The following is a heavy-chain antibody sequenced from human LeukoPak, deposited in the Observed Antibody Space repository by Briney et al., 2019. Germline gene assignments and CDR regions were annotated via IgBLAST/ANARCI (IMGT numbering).Heavy chain of an antibody. Sequence: SETLSLTCTVSGGSISSSSYYWGWIRQPPGKGLEWIGSIYYSGSTYYNPSLKSRVTISVDTSKNQFSLKLSSVTAADTAVYYCARNSGNTDFDHWGQGTLVTVSS. CDR1: GGSISSSSYY. CDR2: IYYSGST. CDR3: ARNSGNTDFDH. D-gene: IGHD1-26*01. V-gene: IGHV4-39*01. J-gene: IGHJ4*02.